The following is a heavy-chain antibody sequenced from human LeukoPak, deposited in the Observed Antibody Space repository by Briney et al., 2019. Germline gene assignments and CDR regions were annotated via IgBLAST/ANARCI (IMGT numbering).Heavy chain of an antibody. J-gene: IGHJ4*02. Sequence: GGSLRLSCAASGFTFSSNAMSWVRKAPGKGLDWVSSISGSGVSTYYADSVKGRFSIYRDNSKNKLYLQMNSLRDGDTAVYYCAKSGAVAGTQCFDYWGQGTLVSVPS. V-gene: IGHV3-23*01. CDR2: ISGSGVST. CDR1: GFTFSSNA. CDR3: AKSGAVAGTQCFDY. D-gene: IGHD6-19*01.